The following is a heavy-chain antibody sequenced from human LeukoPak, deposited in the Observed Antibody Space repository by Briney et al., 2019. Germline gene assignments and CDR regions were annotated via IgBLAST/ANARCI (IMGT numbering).Heavy chain of an antibody. J-gene: IGHJ4*02. Sequence: GESLKISCRGSGYRFTTSWIAWVRQMPGKGLECMGIIYPGDSDTRYSPSFQGQVTISADKSISTAYLQRSSLKASDSAMYYCARQGYSDYGFDSWGQGTLVTVSS. V-gene: IGHV5-51*01. CDR2: IYPGDSDT. CDR3: ARQGYSDYGFDS. D-gene: IGHD5-12*01. CDR1: GYRFTTSW.